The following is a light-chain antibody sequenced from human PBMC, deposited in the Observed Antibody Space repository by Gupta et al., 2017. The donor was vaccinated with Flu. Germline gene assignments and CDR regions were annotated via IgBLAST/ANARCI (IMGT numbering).Light chain of an antibody. J-gene: IGKJ2*01. CDR3: RQSCTIPRT. V-gene: IGKV1-39*01. CDR2: SGW. Sequence: YHQRPGRAPDLLLFSGWRFQDGVSSRMSGSGAGTDFTSTISSLQPADFGTYYCRQSCTIPRTFGQGTKVEI.